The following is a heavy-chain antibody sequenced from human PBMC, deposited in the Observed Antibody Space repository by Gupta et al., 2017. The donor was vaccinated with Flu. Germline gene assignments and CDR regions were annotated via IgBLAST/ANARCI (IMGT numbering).Heavy chain of an antibody. D-gene: IGHD2-15*01. CDR2: IIPVFGPT. J-gene: IGHJ4*02. CDR3: ARKGGGHCSGGSCYSFDF. Sequence: QVHLVQSGAEVKKPGSLVKVSCKASGVTFSTYAINWVRQAPGQGLEWMGGIIPVFGPTNYAQKFQGRVTITADESTSTAYREISSLRSEDTAVYYCARKGGGHCSGGSCYSFDFWGQGTLVTVSS. V-gene: IGHV1-69*01. CDR1: GVTFSTYA.